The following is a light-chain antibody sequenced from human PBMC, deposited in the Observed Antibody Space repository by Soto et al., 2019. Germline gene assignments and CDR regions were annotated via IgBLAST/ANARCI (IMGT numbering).Light chain of an antibody. CDR1: QTINSW. CDR3: QQYETFSN. CDR2: DAS. J-gene: IGKJ2*01. Sequence: DIQMTQSPSTLSASVGDRVTITCRASQTINSWLAWYQQKPGKAPKVLIYDASTLESGVPSRFSGSGSGTEFTLTISSLQPDDFATYYCQQYETFSNIGQGTKVDIK. V-gene: IGKV1-5*01.